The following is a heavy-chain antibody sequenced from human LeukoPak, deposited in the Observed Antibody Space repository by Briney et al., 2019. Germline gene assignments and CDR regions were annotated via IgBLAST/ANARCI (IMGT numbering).Heavy chain of an antibody. Sequence: GGSLRLSCAASGFTFSSYSMNWVRQAPGKGLEWVSYISSSSSTIYYADSVKGRFTISRDNAKNSLYLQMNSLRAEDTAVYYCAKIRIPAVIPSYYFDYWGQGTLVTVSS. V-gene: IGHV3-48*04. CDR3: AKIRIPAVIPSYYFDY. CDR1: GFTFSSYS. D-gene: IGHD2-2*02. J-gene: IGHJ4*02. CDR2: ISSSSSTI.